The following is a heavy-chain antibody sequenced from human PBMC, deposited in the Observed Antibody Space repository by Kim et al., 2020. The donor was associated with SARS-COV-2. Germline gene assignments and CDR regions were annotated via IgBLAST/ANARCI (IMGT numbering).Heavy chain of an antibody. Sequence: GGSLRLSCVASGFTFTTQSMNWVRQAPEKGLEWVSSISSSSAYIYYAESLKGRFTVSRDNAKKSVYLHMNSLRAEDTAVYYCARAPGGYSGNPWFDLGGRGPRVPAPS. V-gene: IGHV3-21*01. CDR1: GFTFTTQS. D-gene: IGHD6-13*01. CDR3: ARAPGGYSGNPWFDL. CDR2: ISSSSAYI. J-gene: IGHJ5*02.